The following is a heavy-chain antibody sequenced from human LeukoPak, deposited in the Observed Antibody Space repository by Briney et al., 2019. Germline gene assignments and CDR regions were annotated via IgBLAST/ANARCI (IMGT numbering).Heavy chain of an antibody. CDR3: ARDYYGSGRSFDP. CDR2: INPNSGGT. Sequence: ASVKVSCKASGYTFTGYYMHWARQAPGQGLEWMGWINPNSGGTNYAQKFQGRVTMTRDTSIGTAYMELSRLRSDDTAVYYCARDYYGSGRSFDPWGQGTLVTVSS. V-gene: IGHV1-2*02. D-gene: IGHD3-10*01. J-gene: IGHJ5*02. CDR1: GYTFTGYY.